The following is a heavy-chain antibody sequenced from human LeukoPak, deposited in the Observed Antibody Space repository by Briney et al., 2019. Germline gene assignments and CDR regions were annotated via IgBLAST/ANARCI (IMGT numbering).Heavy chain of an antibody. Sequence: GGSLRLSCAASGFTFSSYSMNWVRQAPGKGLMWVPLISTDGKSTRYAESVKGRFTISRDNAKNALYLQMDILRVEDTALYFCVRDYQFIQEVWGQGTTVTVSS. J-gene: IGHJ6*02. D-gene: IGHD2-2*01. CDR3: VRDYQFIQEV. CDR1: GFTFSSYS. V-gene: IGHV3-74*01. CDR2: ISTDGKST.